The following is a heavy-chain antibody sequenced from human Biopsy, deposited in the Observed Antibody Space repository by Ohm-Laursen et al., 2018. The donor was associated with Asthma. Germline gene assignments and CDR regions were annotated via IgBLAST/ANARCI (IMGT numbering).Heavy chain of an antibody. CDR2: ISYGGKT. V-gene: IGHV4-39*01. Sequence: SDTLSLTCTVSGGSMTPTSHYWDWIRQAPGKGLEWIGYISYGGKTSYNPSLKNRVTISRDTSKNQLFLRLTSVTAADTAVYFCARRISIFGVVQKDHGMDAWGQGTTVIVSS. J-gene: IGHJ6*02. CDR3: ARRISIFGVVQKDHGMDA. D-gene: IGHD3-3*01. CDR1: GGSMTPTSHY.